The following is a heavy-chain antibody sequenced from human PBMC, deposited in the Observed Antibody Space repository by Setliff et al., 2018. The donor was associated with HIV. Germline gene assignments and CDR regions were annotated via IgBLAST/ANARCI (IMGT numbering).Heavy chain of an antibody. CDR3: FVKAGEGSDI. CDR1: EYSFTSYD. Sequence: ASVKVSCKPSEYSFTSYDINWVRQATGQGLEWMGWMSPSTGNTGYVEKFQGRVTMTRNTVTSTAYMEMSSLRSEDTAVYYCFVKAGEGSDIWGQGTMVTVSS. D-gene: IGHD3-10*01. V-gene: IGHV1-8*01. CDR2: MSPSTGNT. J-gene: IGHJ3*02.